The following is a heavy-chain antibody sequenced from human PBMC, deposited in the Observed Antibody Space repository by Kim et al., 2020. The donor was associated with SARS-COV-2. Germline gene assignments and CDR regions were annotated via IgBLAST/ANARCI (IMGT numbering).Heavy chain of an antibody. D-gene: IGHD6-19*01. CDR1: GGSISSYY. CDR3: ARGGILAVAGAFDI. CDR2: IYYSGST. V-gene: IGHV4-59*01. Sequence: SETLSLTCTVSGGSISSYYWSWIRQPPGKGLEWIGYIYYSGSTNYNPSLKSRVTISVDTSKNQFSLKLSSVTAADTAVYYCARGGILAVAGAFDIWGQGTMVTVSS. J-gene: IGHJ3*02.